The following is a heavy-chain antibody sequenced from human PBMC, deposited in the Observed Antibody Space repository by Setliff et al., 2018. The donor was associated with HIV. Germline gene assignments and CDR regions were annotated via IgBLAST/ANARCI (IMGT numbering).Heavy chain of an antibody. CDR1: GGTFGRFG. CDR3: ARSVHSLYGDYATYFDP. D-gene: IGHD4-17*01. CDR2: IIPTFTRA. V-gene: IGHV1-69*05. Sequence: SVKVSCKASGGTFGRFGISWVRQAPGQGLEWMGGIIPTFTRANYAQKFQARVIITTDKSTSTAFMELTSLTSEDTAVDYCARSVHSLYGDYATYFDPWGQGTQVTVSS. J-gene: IGHJ5*02.